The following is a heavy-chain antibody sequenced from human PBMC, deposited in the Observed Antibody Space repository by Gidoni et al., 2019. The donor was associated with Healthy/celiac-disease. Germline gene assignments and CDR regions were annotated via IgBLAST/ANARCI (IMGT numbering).Heavy chain of an antibody. Sequence: EVQLFASGGGLVQPGGSLRLSCAASGFTFSSYAMSWVRQAPGKGLEWVSAISGSGGGTYYADSVKGRFTISRDNSKNTLSLQMNSLRAEDTAVYYCAKDPSGSYPWPPDYWGQGTLVTVSS. D-gene: IGHD1-26*01. V-gene: IGHV3-23*01. CDR3: AKDPSGSYPWPPDY. J-gene: IGHJ4*02. CDR1: GFTFSSYA. CDR2: ISGSGGGT.